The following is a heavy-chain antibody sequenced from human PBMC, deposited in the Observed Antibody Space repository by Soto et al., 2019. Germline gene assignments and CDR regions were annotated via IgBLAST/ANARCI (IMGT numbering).Heavy chain of an antibody. CDR1: GYTFTGYY. Sequence: QVQLVQSGAEVKKPGASVKVSCKASGYTFTGYYMHWVRQAPGQGLEWMGWINPNSGGTNYAQKFXAWPTXXRDTSISTAYMELSRLRSDDTAVYYCARVGSAFDIWGQGTMVTVSS. V-gene: IGHV1-2*04. CDR3: ARVGSAFDI. CDR2: INPNSGGT. J-gene: IGHJ3*02.